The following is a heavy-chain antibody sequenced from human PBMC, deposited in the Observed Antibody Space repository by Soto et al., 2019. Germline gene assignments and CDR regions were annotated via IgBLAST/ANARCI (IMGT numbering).Heavy chain of an antibody. Sequence: SETLSLTCAVYGGSFSGYYWSWIRQPPGKGLEWIGEINHSGSTNYNPSLKSRVTISVDTSKNQFSLKLSSVTAADTAVYYCARCKTQIKSYYGSGSYSPHYYYYGMDVWGQGTTVTVSS. J-gene: IGHJ6*02. CDR2: INHSGST. D-gene: IGHD3-10*01. CDR3: ARCKTQIKSYYGSGSYSPHYYYYGMDV. V-gene: IGHV4-34*01. CDR1: GGSFSGYY.